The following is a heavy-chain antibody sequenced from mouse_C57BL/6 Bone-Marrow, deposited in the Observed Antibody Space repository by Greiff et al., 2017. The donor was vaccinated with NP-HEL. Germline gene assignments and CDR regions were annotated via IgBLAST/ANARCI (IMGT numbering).Heavy chain of an antibody. D-gene: IGHD2-1*01. CDR2: IDPANGNT. CDR1: GFNIKNTY. Sequence: VQLQQSVAELVRPGASVKLSCTASGFNIKNTYMHWVKQRPEQGLEWIGGIDPANGNTKYAPKFQGKATITADPSSNTAYLQLSSLTSEDTAIYYCARGYYGNYLAWFAYWGQGTLVTVSA. J-gene: IGHJ3*01. V-gene: IGHV14-3*01. CDR3: ARGYYGNYLAWFAY.